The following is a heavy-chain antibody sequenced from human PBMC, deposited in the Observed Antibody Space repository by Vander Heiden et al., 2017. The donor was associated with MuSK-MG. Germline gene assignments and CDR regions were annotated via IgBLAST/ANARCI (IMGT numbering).Heavy chain of an antibody. D-gene: IGHD3-22*01. CDR2: ISSSSSYI. J-gene: IGHJ4*01. V-gene: IGHV3-21*03. Sequence: EVQLVESGGGLVKPGGSLRLSCAASGFTFSSYSMNWVRQAPGKGLEWVSSISSSSSYIYYADSVNVRVTISRDNAKNSLFLQMNSLRADDTAVYYCARDAGGSSGYSYHIFDYWGHGTLVTVSS. CDR1: GFTFSSYS. CDR3: ARDAGGSSGYSYHIFDY.